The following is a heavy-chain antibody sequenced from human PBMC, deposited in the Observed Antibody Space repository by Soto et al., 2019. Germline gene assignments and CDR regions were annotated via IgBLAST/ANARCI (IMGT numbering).Heavy chain of an antibody. V-gene: IGHV4-31*03. CDR3: AIEIVVSARWFDP. CDR2: IYYSGST. J-gene: IGHJ5*02. CDR1: GASISSGGHY. Sequence: QVQLQESGPGLVKPSQTLSLTCTVSGASISSGGHYWSWIRQHPGKGLEWIGYIYYSGSTYYNPSLNSRVIIAVDTSKNQFSLKLNSVTAADTAVYYCAIEIVVSARWFDPWGQGTLVTVSS. D-gene: IGHD3-22*01.